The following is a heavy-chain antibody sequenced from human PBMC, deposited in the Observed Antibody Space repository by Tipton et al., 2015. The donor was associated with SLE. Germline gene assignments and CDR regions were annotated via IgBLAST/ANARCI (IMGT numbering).Heavy chain of an antibody. J-gene: IGHJ3*02. CDR1: GFTVSSNY. CDR3: VREKGPKDAFDI. V-gene: IGHV3-53*05. CDR2: IYSGGNT. Sequence: AVSGFTVSSNYMNWVRQAPGKGLEWVSVIYSGGNTNYADSVKGRFTISRDNSKNMLYLQMNSLRTEDTAVYYCVREKGPKDAFDIWGQGTIVTVSP.